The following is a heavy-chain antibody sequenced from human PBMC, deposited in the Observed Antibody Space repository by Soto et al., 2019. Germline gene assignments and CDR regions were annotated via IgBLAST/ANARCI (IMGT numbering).Heavy chain of an antibody. Sequence: GGSLRLSCAASGFAFSSHPMSWDSQAPERWLEWVSGISDSGGLTYNADSVKGRFTISRDNSKNSLYLQMNSLRAEDTALYYCARRAFGSSRSFVIWGQGTRVTVSS. CDR2: ISDSGGLT. J-gene: IGHJ3*02. CDR1: GFAFSSHP. CDR3: ARRAFGSSRSFVI. D-gene: IGHD6-6*01. V-gene: IGHV3-23*01.